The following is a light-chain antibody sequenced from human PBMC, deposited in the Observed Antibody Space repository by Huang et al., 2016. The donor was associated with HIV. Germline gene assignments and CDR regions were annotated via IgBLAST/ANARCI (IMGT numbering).Light chain of an antibody. V-gene: IGKV2D-29*02. CDR3: MQSMQLPWT. J-gene: IGKJ1*01. CDR1: QSILHRDGKTH. CDR2: EVF. Sequence: DIVMTQTPLSLSVTPGQPASISCKSSQSILHRDGKTHFYWFLQKPGQSPQPLIYEVFNRFSGVSAGFSGSGSGTNFTLNISRVAAEDVGVYFCMQSMQLPWTFGQGTKVEIK.